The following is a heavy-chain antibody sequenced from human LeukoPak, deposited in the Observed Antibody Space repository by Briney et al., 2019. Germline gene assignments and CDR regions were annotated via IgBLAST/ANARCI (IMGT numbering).Heavy chain of an antibody. J-gene: IGHJ4*02. V-gene: IGHV3-23*01. CDR2: ISGRGGRT. CDR3: AKSTWFDYFDY. D-gene: IGHD3-9*01. Sequence: PGGSLRLSCAASGFPFTTYAMSWVRQAPGKGLEWVSAISGRGGRTYYADSVKGRFTISRDNSENTLYLQMNRLRADGTAIYYCAKSTWFDYFDYWGQGTLVTVSS. CDR1: GFPFTTYA.